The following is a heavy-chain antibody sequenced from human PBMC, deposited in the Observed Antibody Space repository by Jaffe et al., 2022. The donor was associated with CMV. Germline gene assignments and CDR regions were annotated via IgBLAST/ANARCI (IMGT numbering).Heavy chain of an antibody. CDR3: SRPWSGGSQNREYYYMDV. J-gene: IGHJ6*03. Sequence: EVQLVESGGGLAKPGRSLKLSCSASGFSFVDYAMTWVRQAPGKGLEWVAFIRSEAYGGTTEYAASVEGRFTVSRDDSKAIVFLQLNNLNTEDTAVYYCSRPWSGGSQNREYYYMDVWGTGTTVTVSS. CDR2: IRSEAYGGTT. V-gene: IGHV3-49*04. CDR1: GFSFVDYA. D-gene: IGHD1-26*01.